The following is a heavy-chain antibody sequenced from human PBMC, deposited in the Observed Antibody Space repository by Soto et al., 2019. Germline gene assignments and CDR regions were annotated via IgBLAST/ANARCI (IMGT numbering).Heavy chain of an antibody. CDR2: IIPISGAA. D-gene: IGHD1-7*01. J-gene: IGHJ4*02. CDR3: ARDMTRTMVPYFDF. V-gene: IGHV1-69*06. Sequence: QVQLVQSGAEVKKPGSSVKVSCKASGGTFSNYVVNWVRQAPGQGLACMGRIIPISGAANYAQKFQGRVRISAAKSTSTSYRELSSLRSEDTAVYYCARDMTRTMVPYFDFWGQGTLVTVSS. CDR1: GGTFSNYV.